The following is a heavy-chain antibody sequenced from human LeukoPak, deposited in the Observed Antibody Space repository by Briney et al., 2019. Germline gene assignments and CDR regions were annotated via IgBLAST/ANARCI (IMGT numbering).Heavy chain of an antibody. CDR2: ISWEGGST. CDR3: ATSQYSSGWYGALDI. D-gene: IGHD6-19*01. J-gene: IGHJ3*02. CDR1: GPNFDDYT. V-gene: IGHV3-43*01. Sequence: QPGGSLRLSCAASGPNFDDYTMHWVRQAPGKGLEWVSLISWEGGSTYYADSVKGRFTISRDNSKNSLYLQMNSLRTEDTALYYCATSQYSSGWYGALDIWGQGTMVTVSS.